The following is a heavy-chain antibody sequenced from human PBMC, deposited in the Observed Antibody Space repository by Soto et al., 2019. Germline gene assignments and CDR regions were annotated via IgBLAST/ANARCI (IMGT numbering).Heavy chain of an antibody. D-gene: IGHD5-12*01. Sequence: SETLSLTCTVSGGSISSYYWSWIRQPPGKGLEWIGYIYYSGSTNYNPSLKSRVTISVDTSKNQFSLKLSSVTAADTAVYYCARDRGGYDPYWYFDLWGRGTLVTVSS. CDR1: GGSISSYY. CDR3: ARDRGGYDPYWYFDL. J-gene: IGHJ2*01. CDR2: IYYSGST. V-gene: IGHV4-59*01.